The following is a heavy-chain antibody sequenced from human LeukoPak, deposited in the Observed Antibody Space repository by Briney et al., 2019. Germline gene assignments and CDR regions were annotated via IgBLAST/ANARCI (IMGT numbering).Heavy chain of an antibody. D-gene: IGHD3-22*01. Sequence: PGGSLRLSCAASGFSFPDYYMTWIRQTPGQGLEWISYISTTSKTIYYAESVKGRFSISRHNVKNSVYLQMDSLRADDTAVYFCARGALLTRDSGYPVFAYWGQGSQVTVSS. CDR1: GFSFPDYY. CDR2: ISTTSKTI. CDR3: ARGALLTRDSGYPVFAY. J-gene: IGHJ4*02. V-gene: IGHV3-11*01.